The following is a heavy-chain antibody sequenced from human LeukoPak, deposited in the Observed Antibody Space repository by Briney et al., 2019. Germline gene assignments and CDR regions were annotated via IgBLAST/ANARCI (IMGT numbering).Heavy chain of an antibody. J-gene: IGHJ6*04. D-gene: IGHD3-9*01. CDR2: ISYDGSNK. CDR3: ASPYYDILTGYNYGMDV. CDR1: GFNFNTYW. V-gene: IGHV3-30*03. Sequence: GGSLRLSCAASGFNFNTYWMTWVRQAPGKGLEWVAVISYDGSNKYYADSVKGRFTISRDNSKNTLYLQMNSLRAEDTAVYYCASPYYDILTGYNYGMDVWGKGTTVTVSS.